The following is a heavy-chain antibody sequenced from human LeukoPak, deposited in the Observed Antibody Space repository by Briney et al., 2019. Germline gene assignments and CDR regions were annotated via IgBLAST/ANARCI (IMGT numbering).Heavy chain of an antibody. V-gene: IGHV4-59*01. D-gene: IGHD6-13*01. CDR3: ASSGSFRQQLIK. CDR2: IYYSGST. Sequence: PSETLSLTCTVSGGSISTYYWSWIRQPPGKGLEWIGYIYYSGSTNYNPSLKSRVTISVDTSKNQFSLKLSSVTAADTAVYYCASSGSFRQQLIKWGQGTLVTVSS. CDR1: GGSISTYY. J-gene: IGHJ4*02.